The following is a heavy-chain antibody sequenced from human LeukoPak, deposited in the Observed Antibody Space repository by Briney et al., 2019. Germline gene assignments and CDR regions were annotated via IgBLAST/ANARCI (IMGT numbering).Heavy chain of an antibody. V-gene: IGHV4-30-4*08. CDR2: IYYSGST. CDR1: GGSISSSSYY. CDR3: ARIYDSTLGTFDY. D-gene: IGHD3-22*01. J-gene: IGHJ4*02. Sequence: SETLSLTCTVSGGSISSSSYYWGWIRQPPGKGLEWIGYIYYSGSTYYNPSLKSRVTISVDTSKNQFSLKLSSVTAADTAVYYCARIYDSTLGTFDYWGQGTLVTVSS.